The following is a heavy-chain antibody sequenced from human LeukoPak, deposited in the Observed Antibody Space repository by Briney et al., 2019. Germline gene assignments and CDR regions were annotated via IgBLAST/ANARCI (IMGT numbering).Heavy chain of an antibody. V-gene: IGHV3-21*04. Sequence: GRSLRLSCAASGFTFSSYSMNWVRQAPGKGLEWVSSISSSSSYIYYADSVKGRFTISRDNSKNTLYLQLNSLRAEDTAVYYCASQNYYDNSGYLYWGQGALVTVSS. CDR2: ISSSSSYI. CDR1: GFTFSSYS. D-gene: IGHD3-22*01. J-gene: IGHJ4*02. CDR3: ASQNYYDNSGYLY.